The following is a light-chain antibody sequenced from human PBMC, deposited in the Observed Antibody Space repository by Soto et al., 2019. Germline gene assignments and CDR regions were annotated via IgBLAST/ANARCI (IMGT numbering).Light chain of an antibody. J-gene: IGKJ3*01. CDR1: QSISSY. CDR2: AAS. CDR3: QQSYSTPQP. V-gene: IGKV1-39*01. Sequence: DIQMTQSPSSLSASVGDRVTITCRASQSISSYLNWYQQKPGKAPKLLIYAASSLQSGVPSRFSGSGYGSDFTLNISSLQPDDFATYYCQQSYSTPQPFGPGTKVDIK.